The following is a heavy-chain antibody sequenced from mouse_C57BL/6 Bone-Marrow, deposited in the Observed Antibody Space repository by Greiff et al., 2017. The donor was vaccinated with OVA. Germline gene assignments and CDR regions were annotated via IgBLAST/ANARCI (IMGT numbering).Heavy chain of an antibody. D-gene: IGHD2-3*01. CDR1: GFTFSSYA. Sequence: EVNVVESGGGLVKPGGSLKLSCAASGFTFSSYAMSWVRQTPEKRLEWVATISDGGSYTYYPDNVKGRFTISRDNAKNNLYLQMSHLKSEDTAMYYCARERDYDGYYAWFAYWGQGTLVTVSA. CDR2: ISDGGSYT. J-gene: IGHJ3*01. CDR3: ARERDYDGYYAWFAY. V-gene: IGHV5-4*01.